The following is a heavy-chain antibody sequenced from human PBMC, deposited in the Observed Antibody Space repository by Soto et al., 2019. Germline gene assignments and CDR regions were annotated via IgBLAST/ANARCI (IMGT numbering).Heavy chain of an antibody. CDR3: AKDRDSGGYYGLRYYLGY. CDR1: GFTFDDYA. D-gene: IGHD3-22*01. V-gene: IGHV3-9*01. J-gene: IGHJ4*02. CDR2: ISWNPDNI. Sequence: GGSLRLSCAASGFTFDDYAMHWGRQAPGKGLEWVSGISWNPDNIDYADSVKGRFTISRGSGKNSLYLKMDSLRPEDTALYYSAKDRDSGGYYGLRYYLGYCRQRXLVTVYS.